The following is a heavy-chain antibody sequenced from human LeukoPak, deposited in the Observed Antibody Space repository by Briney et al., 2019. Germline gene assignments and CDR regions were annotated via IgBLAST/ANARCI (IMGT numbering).Heavy chain of an antibody. V-gene: IGHV3-74*01. D-gene: IGHD2-15*01. CDR2: INSDGSST. J-gene: IGHJ4*02. CDR1: GFTFSSYW. Sequence: PGGSLRLSCAASGFTFSSYWMHWVRQAPGKGLVWVSRINSDGSSTSYADSVKGRFTISRDNAKNTLYLQMNSLRAEDTAVYYCASDPFYCSGGSCYSPYFDYWGQGTLVTVSS. CDR3: ASDPFYCSGGSCYSPYFDY.